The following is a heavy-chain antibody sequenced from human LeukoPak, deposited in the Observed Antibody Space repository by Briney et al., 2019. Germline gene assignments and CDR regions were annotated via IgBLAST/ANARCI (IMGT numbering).Heavy chain of an antibody. CDR2: ISGSGGST. CDR3: VGGGWYDLGWFDP. J-gene: IGHJ5*02. CDR1: GFTFSSYA. V-gene: IGHV3-23*01. Sequence: GGSLRLSCAASGFTFSSYAMSWVRQAPGKGLEWVSAISGSGGSTYYADSVKGRFTISRDNSKNTLYLQMNSLRAEDTAVYYCVGGGWYDLGWFDPWGQGNLVTVSS. D-gene: IGHD6-19*01.